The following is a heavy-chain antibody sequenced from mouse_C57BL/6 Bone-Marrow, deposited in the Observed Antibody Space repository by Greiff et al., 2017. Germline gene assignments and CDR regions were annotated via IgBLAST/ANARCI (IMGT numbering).Heavy chain of an antibody. D-gene: IGHD3-1*01. CDR1: GYTFTSYW. Sequence: QVQLKQPGAELVKPGASVKLSCKASGYTFTSYWMHWVKQRPGQGLEWIGMIHPNSGSTNYNEKFKSKATLTVDKSSSTAYMQLSSLTSEDSAVYYCARRGATSYWYFDVWGTGTTVTVSS. CDR2: IHPNSGST. V-gene: IGHV1-64*01. CDR3: ARRGATSYWYFDV. J-gene: IGHJ1*03.